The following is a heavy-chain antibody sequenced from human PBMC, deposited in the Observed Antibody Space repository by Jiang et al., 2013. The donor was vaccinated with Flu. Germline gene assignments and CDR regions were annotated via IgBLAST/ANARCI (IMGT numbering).Heavy chain of an antibody. CDR1: GYTFTSYG. CDR2: ISAYNGNT. J-gene: IGHJ3*02. CDR3: ARVAGITMIVGADAFDI. D-gene: IGHD3-22*01. Sequence: GAEVKKPGASVKVSCKASGYTFTSYGISWVRQAPGQGLEWMGWISAYNGNTNYAQKLQGRVTMTTDTSTSTAYMELRSLRSDDTAVYYCARVAGITMIVGADAFDIWGQGTMVTVSS. V-gene: IGHV1-18*01.